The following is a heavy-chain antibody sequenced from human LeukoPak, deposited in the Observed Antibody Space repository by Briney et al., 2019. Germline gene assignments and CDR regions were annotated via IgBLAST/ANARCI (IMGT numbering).Heavy chain of an antibody. D-gene: IGHD4-23*01. CDR1: GFTFSSYA. CDR2: ISYDGSNK. CDR3: ARDYLYGGNGLNFDY. J-gene: IGHJ4*02. Sequence: GGSLRLSCAASGFTFSSYAMHWVRQAPGKGLEWVAVISYDGSNKYYADSVKGRFTISRDNSKNTLYLQMNSLRAEDTAVYYCARDYLYGGNGLNFDYWGQGTLVTVSS. V-gene: IGHV3-30*04.